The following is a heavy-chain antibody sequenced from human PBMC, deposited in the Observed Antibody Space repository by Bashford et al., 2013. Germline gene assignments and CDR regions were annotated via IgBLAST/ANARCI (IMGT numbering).Heavy chain of an antibody. CDR2: ISTKSSYI. J-gene: IGHJ4*02. D-gene: IGHD3/OR15-3a*01. Sequence: GSLRLSCAASGFDFSDYVFNWVRQAPGKGLEWISSISTKSSYIYYADSVRGRFSVSRDNTQNLVHLQMNSLRVDDTAIYYCATEQSFPLDHDFWGQGTMVTVSS. CDR1: GFDFSDYV. CDR3: ATEQSFPLDHDF. V-gene: IGHV3-21*06.